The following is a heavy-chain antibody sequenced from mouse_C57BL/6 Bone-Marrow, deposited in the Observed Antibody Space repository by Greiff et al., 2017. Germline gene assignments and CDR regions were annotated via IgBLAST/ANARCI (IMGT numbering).Heavy chain of an antibody. CDR2: IDPANGNT. CDR3: ARTITTVVATPFAY. D-gene: IGHD1-1*01. J-gene: IGHJ3*01. CDR1: GFNIKNTY. V-gene: IGHV14-3*01. Sequence: VQLQQSVAELVRPGASVKLSCTASGFNIKNTYLHWVKQRPEQGLEWIGRIDPANGNTQYAPKFQGKATITADTSSNTAYLQLSSLTSEDTAIYYGARTITTVVATPFAYWGQGTMVTVAA.